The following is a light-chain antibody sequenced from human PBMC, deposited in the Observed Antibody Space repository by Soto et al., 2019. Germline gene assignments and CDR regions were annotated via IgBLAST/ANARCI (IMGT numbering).Light chain of an antibody. J-gene: IGKJ4*01. V-gene: IGKV3-20*01. CDR3: QQCSSYPRT. CDR1: QTVRNNY. CDR2: DAS. Sequence: EFVLTQSPGTLSLSPGERATLSCRASQTVRNNYLAWYQQKPGQAPRLLIYDASSRATGIPDRFSGGGSGTDFTLTISRLEPEDLSVYYRQQCSSYPRTVXGGTKVDI.